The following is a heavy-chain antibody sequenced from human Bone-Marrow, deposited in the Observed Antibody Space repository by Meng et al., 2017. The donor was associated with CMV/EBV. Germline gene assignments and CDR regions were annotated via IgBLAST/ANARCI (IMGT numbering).Heavy chain of an antibody. D-gene: IGHD1-1*01. CDR1: GFTFRTYW. CDR3: ARGGVTTTGTTAYYYGKDV. CDR2: VNSDATST. V-gene: IGHV3-74*01. J-gene: IGHJ6*02. Sequence: GESLKISCAASGFTFRTYWMHWVRQVPGKGLVWVSRVNSDATSTSYADSVKGRFTISRDNAKNTLFLQMTSLRVEDTAVYDCARGGVTTTGTTAYYYGKDVWGRGTTVTVSS.